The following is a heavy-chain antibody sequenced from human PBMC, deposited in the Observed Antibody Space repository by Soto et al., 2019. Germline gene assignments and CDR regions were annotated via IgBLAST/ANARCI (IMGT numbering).Heavy chain of an antibody. CDR1: GFTFSSYA. CDR3: ARVEEEGYSYGLAFYFDY. Sequence: QVQLVESGGGVVQPGRSLRLSCAASGFTFSSYAMHWVRQAPGKGLEWVAVISYDGSNKYYADSVKGRFTISRDNSKNTLYLQMNSLRAEDTAVYYCARVEEEGYSYGLAFYFDYWGQGTLVTVSS. V-gene: IGHV3-30-3*01. J-gene: IGHJ4*02. CDR2: ISYDGSNK. D-gene: IGHD5-18*01.